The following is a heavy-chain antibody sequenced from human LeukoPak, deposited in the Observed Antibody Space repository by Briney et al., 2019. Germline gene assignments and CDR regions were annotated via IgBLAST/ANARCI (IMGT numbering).Heavy chain of an antibody. D-gene: IGHD3-9*01. J-gene: IGHJ4*02. CDR1: GFTFSSYG. V-gene: IGHV3-30*02. CDR2: IRYDGGNK. Sequence: GGSLRLSCAASGFTFSSYGMHWVRQAPGKGLEWVAFIRYDGGNKYYADSVKGRFTISRDNSKNTLYLQMNSLRAEDTAVYYCAKGDYDILNWGQGTLITVSS. CDR3: AKGDYDILN.